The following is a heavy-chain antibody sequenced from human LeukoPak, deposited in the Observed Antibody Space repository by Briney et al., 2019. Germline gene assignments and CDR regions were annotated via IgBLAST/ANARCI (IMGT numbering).Heavy chain of an antibody. J-gene: IGHJ4*02. V-gene: IGHV3-33*06. CDR2: IWFDRVNK. CDR3: AKGGGGGNSGYLDY. Sequence: GGSLRLSCAASGFIFSNYGMHWVRQAPGKGLGWVAIIWFDRVNKYYEESVKGRFTISRDISKSTLYLQMNSLRAEDTAVYYCAKGGGGGNSGYLDYWGQGTMVTVSS. CDR1: GFIFSNYG. D-gene: IGHD4-23*01.